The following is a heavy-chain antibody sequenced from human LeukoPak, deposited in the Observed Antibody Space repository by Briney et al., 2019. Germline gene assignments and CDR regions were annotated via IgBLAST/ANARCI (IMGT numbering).Heavy chain of an antibody. J-gene: IGHJ4*02. Sequence: GGSLRLSCAASGFTVSSNYMNWVRQAPGKGLEWVSIIYSGGDTYYADSVKGRFTISRDNSKNTLYLQMNNLRAYDTAVYYCTRGPGSTWYSDYWGLGTLVTVSS. CDR1: GFTVSSNY. CDR2: IYSGGDT. V-gene: IGHV3-66*02. CDR3: TRGPGSTWYSDY. D-gene: IGHD6-13*01.